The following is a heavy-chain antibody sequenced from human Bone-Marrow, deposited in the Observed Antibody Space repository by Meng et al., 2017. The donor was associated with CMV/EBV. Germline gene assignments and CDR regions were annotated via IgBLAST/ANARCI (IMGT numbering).Heavy chain of an antibody. CDR2: ISSSSSYI. J-gene: IGHJ4*01. D-gene: IGHD3-3*01. CDR3: AADPFYDFWSGSGPPLH. CDR1: GFTFSSYS. Sequence: GESLKISCAASGFTFSSYSMNWVRQAPGKGLEWVSSISSSSSYIYYADSVKGRFTISRDNAKNSLYLQMNSLRAEDTAVYYCAADPFYDFWSGSGPPLHWGRGTLVTVSS. V-gene: IGHV3-21*01.